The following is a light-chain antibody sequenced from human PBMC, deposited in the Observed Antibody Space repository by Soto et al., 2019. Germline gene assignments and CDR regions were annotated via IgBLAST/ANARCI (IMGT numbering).Light chain of an antibody. V-gene: IGKV3-20*01. CDR3: QQYGSSPYT. CDR2: GAS. CDR1: QSVSSSY. Sequence: EIVLTQSPGTLSFSPGERATLSCRASQSVSSSYLAWYQQKPGQAPRLLIYGASSRATGIPDRFSGSGSGTDFTLTISRLEPEDCAVYYCQQYGSSPYTFGQGTKLAIK. J-gene: IGKJ2*01.